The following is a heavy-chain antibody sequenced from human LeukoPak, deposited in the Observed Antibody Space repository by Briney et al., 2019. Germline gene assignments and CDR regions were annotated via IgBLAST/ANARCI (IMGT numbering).Heavy chain of an antibody. CDR2: IYHSGST. D-gene: IGHD3-22*01. V-gene: IGHV4-30-2*01. J-gene: IGHJ4*02. Sequence: SETLSLTCAVSGGSISSGGYSWSWIRQPPGKGLEWIGYIYHSGSTYYNPSLKSRVTISVDRSKNQFSLELSSVTAADTAVYYCAREGYYDSSGYYYGHFDYWGQGTLVTVSS. CDR3: AREGYYDSSGYYYGHFDY. CDR1: GGSISSGGYS.